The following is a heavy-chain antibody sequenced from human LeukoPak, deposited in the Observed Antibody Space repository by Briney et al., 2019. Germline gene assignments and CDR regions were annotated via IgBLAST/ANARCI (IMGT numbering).Heavy chain of an antibody. CDR3: ARHGYGSGGGYFDY. J-gene: IGHJ4*02. CDR1: GGSFSGYY. V-gene: IGHV4-34*01. Sequence: SETLSLTCAVYGGSFSGYYWSWIRQPPGKGLEWIGEINHSGSTNYNPSLKSRVTISVDTSKNQFSLKLRSVTAADTAVYYCARHGYGSGGGYFDYWGQGTLVTVSS. CDR2: INHSGST. D-gene: IGHD3-10*01.